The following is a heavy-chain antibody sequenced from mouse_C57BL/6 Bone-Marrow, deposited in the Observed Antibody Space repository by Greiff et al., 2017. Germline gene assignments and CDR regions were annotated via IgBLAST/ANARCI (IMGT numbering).Heavy chain of an antibody. J-gene: IGHJ2*01. CDR1: GYTFTNYW. CDR2: IYPGGGYT. V-gene: IGHV1-63*02. Sequence: VQLQQSGAELVRPGTSVKMSCKASGYTFTNYWIGWVKQRPGHGLEWIGDIYPGGGYTNYNEQFKGKATFTADTSSNTAYMQLSCLTTEDSAIFYCASEDTADCDYWGQGTTLTVSS. CDR3: ASEDTADCDY.